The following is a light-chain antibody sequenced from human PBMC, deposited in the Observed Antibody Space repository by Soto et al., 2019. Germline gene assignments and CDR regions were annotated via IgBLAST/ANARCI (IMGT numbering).Light chain of an antibody. J-gene: IGLJ1*01. CDR1: SSGVGSDDL. V-gene: IGLV2-23*01. CDR3: CSYARSANFYV. Sequence: QSALTQPASVSGSPGQSITISCTGASSGVGSDDLVSWYQQHPGKAPKLMIYEGSKRPSGVSNRFSGSKSGNTASLTISGLQAEDEADYYCCSYARSANFYVFATGTKLTVL. CDR2: EGS.